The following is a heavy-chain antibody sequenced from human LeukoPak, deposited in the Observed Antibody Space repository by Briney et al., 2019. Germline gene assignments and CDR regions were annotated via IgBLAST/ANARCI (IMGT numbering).Heavy chain of an antibody. V-gene: IGHV3-21*01. Sequence: AGTLRLTCAVSGCTFSSNSMNWVCQGPGQGLEWESSISSSSSYTYYADSVNDRFTITRDNATNSLYRRMLSLIAADKAVYYCARGLNDFDILTFVDYWGQGTLVTVSS. D-gene: IGHD3-9*01. CDR2: ISSSSSYT. J-gene: IGHJ4*02. CDR3: ARGLNDFDILTFVDY. CDR1: GCTFSSNS.